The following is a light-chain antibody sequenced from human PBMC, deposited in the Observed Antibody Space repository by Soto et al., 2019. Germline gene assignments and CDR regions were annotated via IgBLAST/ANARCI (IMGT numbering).Light chain of an antibody. J-gene: IGLJ2*01. V-gene: IGLV2-23*01. Sequence: QSALTQPASVSGSPGQSITISCTGTSSDVGNYNLVSWYQQHPGKAPKLIIYEGSARPSGVSNRFPGSKSGNTASLTISGLQAEDEADYYCCSYANSGTLIFGGGTKLTVL. CDR1: SSDVGNYNL. CDR3: CSYANSGTLI. CDR2: EGS.